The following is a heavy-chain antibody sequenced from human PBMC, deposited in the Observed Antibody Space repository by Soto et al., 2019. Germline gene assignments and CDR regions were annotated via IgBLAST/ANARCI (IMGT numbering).Heavy chain of an antibody. Sequence: QVQLLQSGAEVKKPGSSVRVSCEASGGTFRTYAISWVRQAPGQGLEWMGGIIPIFGTVNYAQKFQGRVTITADESTTTVYMDLRSLRSEDTAVYYCAKGAVAGTPTSYYYYGMDVWDQGTTVAVSS. D-gene: IGHD6-19*01. J-gene: IGHJ6*02. V-gene: IGHV1-69*12. CDR3: AKGAVAGTPTSYYYYGMDV. CDR1: GGTFRTYA. CDR2: IIPIFGTV.